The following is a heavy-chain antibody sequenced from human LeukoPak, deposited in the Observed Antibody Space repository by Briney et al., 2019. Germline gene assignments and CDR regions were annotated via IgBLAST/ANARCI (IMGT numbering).Heavy chain of an antibody. J-gene: IGHJ4*02. Sequence: GASVKVSCKASGYTFTSYGISWVRQAPGQGLEWMGWISAYNGDTNYAQNLQGRVTMTTDTSTNTAYMELRSLSSDDTAVYYCASDHLSIASTGTRYWGQGTLVTVSS. D-gene: IGHD6-13*01. V-gene: IGHV1-18*01. CDR2: ISAYNGDT. CDR3: ASDHLSIASTGTRY. CDR1: GYTFTSYG.